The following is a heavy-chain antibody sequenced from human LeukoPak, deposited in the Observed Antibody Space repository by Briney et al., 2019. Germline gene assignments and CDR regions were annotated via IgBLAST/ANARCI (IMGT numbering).Heavy chain of an antibody. D-gene: IGHD5-12*01. Sequence: GSLRLSCAASGFTFSSYEMNWVRQAPGKGLEWVSYISSSGSTIYYADSVKGRFTISRDNAKNSLFLQVNSLRAEDTAMYYCATETGWLFDYWGQGTLVTVSS. J-gene: IGHJ4*02. V-gene: IGHV3-48*03. CDR1: GFTFSSYE. CDR3: ATETGWLFDY. CDR2: ISSSGSTI.